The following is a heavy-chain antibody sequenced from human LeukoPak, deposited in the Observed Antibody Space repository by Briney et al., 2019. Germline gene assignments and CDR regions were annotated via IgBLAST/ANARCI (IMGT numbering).Heavy chain of an antibody. CDR3: ARFFSDYDVY. CDR1: GGTFSSYT. J-gene: IGHJ4*02. D-gene: IGHD5-12*01. CDR2: IIPIFGTA. V-gene: IGHV1-69*08. Sequence: GASVKVSCKASGGTFSSYTISLVRQAPGQGLEWMGRIIPIFGTANYAQKFQGRVTITADKSTSTAYMELSSLRSEDTAVYYCARFFSDYDVYWGQGTLVTVSS.